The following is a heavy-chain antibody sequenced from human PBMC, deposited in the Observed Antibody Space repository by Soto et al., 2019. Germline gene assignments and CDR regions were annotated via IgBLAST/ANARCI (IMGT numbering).Heavy chain of an antibody. CDR3: ARDGAAAAGKRYGMDV. D-gene: IGHD6-13*01. V-gene: IGHV3-33*01. Sequence: GGSLRLSCAASGFTFSSYGMHWVRQAPGKGLEWVAVIWYDGSNKYYADSVKGRFTISRDNSKNTLYLQMNSLRAEDTAVYYCARDGAAAAGKRYGMDVWGQGTTVTVSS. CDR2: IWYDGSNK. CDR1: GFTFSSYG. J-gene: IGHJ6*02.